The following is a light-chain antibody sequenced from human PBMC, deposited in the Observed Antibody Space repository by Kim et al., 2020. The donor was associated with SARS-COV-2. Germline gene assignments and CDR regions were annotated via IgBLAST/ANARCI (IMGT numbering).Light chain of an antibody. CDR3: QQYNSYPPT. CDR2: KAS. CDR1: QSISQW. J-gene: IGKJ1*01. V-gene: IGKV1-5*03. Sequence: AIVGGRVTIPCRASQSISQWVAWYQQKPGKCPKVLIYKASSIQSGVPTRFSGLGSGTVFTLTFSGLQPYDLASYYCQQYNSYPPTFRQGTKVDIK.